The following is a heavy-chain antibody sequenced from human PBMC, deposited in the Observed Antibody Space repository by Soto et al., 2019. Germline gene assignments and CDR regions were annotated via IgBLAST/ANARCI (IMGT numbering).Heavy chain of an antibody. J-gene: IGHJ6*01. CDR3: ARHKRERGSIYYYYGMDV. D-gene: IGHD1-26*01. V-gene: IGHV4-30-4*01. CDR1: DVYISSVYYY. CDR2: IYYSGST. Sequence: SLTLSDTCSVADVYISSVYYYLSLINQPPGKGLEWIGYIYYSGSTYYNPSLKSRVTISVDTSKNQFSLKLSSVTAADTAVYYCARHKRERGSIYYYYGMDVWGQGTTVTVSS.